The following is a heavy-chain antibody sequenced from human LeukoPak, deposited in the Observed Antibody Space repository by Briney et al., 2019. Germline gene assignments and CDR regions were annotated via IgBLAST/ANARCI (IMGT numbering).Heavy chain of an antibody. CDR2: INIDGCST. CDR1: GFTFSSYA. CDR3: TRDLVGATSDF. J-gene: IGHJ4*02. Sequence: PGGSLRLSCAASGFTFSSYAMSWVRQAPGKGLVWVARINIDGCSTYYADSVKGRFTISRDNAKNTLYLQMNSLRAEDTAVYYCTRDLVGATSDFWGQGTLVTVSS. D-gene: IGHD1-26*01. V-gene: IGHV3-74*01.